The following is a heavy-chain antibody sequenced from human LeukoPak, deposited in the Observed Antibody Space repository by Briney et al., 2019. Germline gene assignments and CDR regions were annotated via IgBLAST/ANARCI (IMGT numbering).Heavy chain of an antibody. V-gene: IGHV4-61*08. Sequence: SGPALVKPTQTLRLTCTFSGFSLSTSGMCVSWIRQPPGKALEWIGYIHYSGSTNYNPSLKSRVTTSVDASKKQFSLKLRSVTAADTAVYYCARSVSWGLLVRDDAFDIWGQGTMVTVSS. J-gene: IGHJ3*02. CDR1: GFSLSTSGMC. D-gene: IGHD2-21*01. CDR2: IHYSGST. CDR3: ARSVSWGLLVRDDAFDI.